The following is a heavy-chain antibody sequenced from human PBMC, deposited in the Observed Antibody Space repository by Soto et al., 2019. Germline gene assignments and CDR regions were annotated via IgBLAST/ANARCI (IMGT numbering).Heavy chain of an antibody. CDR1: GYTFTSYG. V-gene: IGHV1-18*01. J-gene: IGHJ4*02. D-gene: IGHD3-16*01. CDR2: ISPYNDNT. Sequence: QVQLVQSGAEVKKPGASVKVSCKASGYTFTSYGMSWVRQAPGQGLEWMGWISPYNDNTNYAEKLQGRITMTTDTSTSTAYMVLRSLRSDDTAVYYCARDNRSPIPPFRGDYWGQGTLVTVSS. CDR3: ARDNRSPIPPFRGDY.